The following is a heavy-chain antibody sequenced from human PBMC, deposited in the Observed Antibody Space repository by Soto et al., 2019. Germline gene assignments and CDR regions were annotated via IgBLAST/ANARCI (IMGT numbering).Heavy chain of an antibody. V-gene: IGHV4-39*01. CDR3: ARHLYCTNGVCMKGFDY. Sequence: SETLSLTCTVSGGSISSSSYYWGWIRQPPGKGLEWIGNIYYSGSTYYNPSLKSRVIISVDTSKNQFSLKLSSVTAADTAVYYCARHLYCTNGVCMKGFDYWGQGTLVTVSS. D-gene: IGHD2-8*01. CDR2: IYYSGST. CDR1: GGSISSSSYY. J-gene: IGHJ4*02.